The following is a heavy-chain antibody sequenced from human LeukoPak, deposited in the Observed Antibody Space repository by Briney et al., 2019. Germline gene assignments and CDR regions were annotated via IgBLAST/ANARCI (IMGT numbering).Heavy chain of an antibody. J-gene: IGHJ5*02. V-gene: IGHV1-18*01. D-gene: IGHD2-2*01. Sequence: ASVKVSCKASGYNFGIFGISWVRQAPGQGLEWMGWISANNGNTKYAQRLQGRVTMTTDTSTSRAYMELRSLRSDDTAVYYCARVGVVVPSAWFDPWGQGTLVTVSS. CDR3: ARVGVVVPSAWFDP. CDR1: GYNFGIFG. CDR2: ISANNGNT.